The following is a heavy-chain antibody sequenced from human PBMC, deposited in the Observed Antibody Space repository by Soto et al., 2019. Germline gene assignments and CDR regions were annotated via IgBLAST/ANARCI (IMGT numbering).Heavy chain of an antibody. V-gene: IGHV4-34*01. CDR1: GGSFSGYY. Sequence: SETLSLTCAVYGGSFSGYYWSWIRQPPGKGLEWIGEINHSGSTNYNPSLKSRVTISVDTSKNQFSLKLSSVTAADTAVYYCARGLIDDIVVVVAATNWRAFDIWGQGTMVTVSS. D-gene: IGHD2-15*01. J-gene: IGHJ3*02. CDR3: ARGLIDDIVVVVAATNWRAFDI. CDR2: INHSGST.